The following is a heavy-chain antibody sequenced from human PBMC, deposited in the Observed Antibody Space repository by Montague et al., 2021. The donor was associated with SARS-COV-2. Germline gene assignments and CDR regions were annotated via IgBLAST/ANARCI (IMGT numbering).Heavy chain of an antibody. CDR1: GDSVASNNYY. CDR2: VFHTAKA. J-gene: IGHJ4*02. Sequence: SETLSLTRTVSGDSVASNNYYWGWLRPPPGRGLEWIASVFHTAKAFYTPSLKRRSSISVDTATNQVSLKLTSADGSDTALYFCARNLPPATIFTVRTHFDFWGQGTRVTVS. D-gene: IGHD4-17*01. CDR3: ARNLPPATIFTVRTHFDF. V-gene: IGHV4-39*01.